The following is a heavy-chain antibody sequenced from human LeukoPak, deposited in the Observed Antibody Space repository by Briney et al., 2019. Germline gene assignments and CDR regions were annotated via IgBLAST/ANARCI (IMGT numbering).Heavy chain of an antibody. J-gene: IGHJ4*02. V-gene: IGHV1-2*02. CDR3: ARDLVVGATTDY. Sequence: ASVTVSCKASGYTFTVYYMHWVRQAPGQGLEWMGWIDPNSGGTNYAQKFQGRVTMTRDTSISTAYMELSRLRSDDTAVYYCARDLVVGATTDYWGQGTLVTVSS. D-gene: IGHD1-26*01. CDR2: IDPNSGGT. CDR1: GYTFTVYY.